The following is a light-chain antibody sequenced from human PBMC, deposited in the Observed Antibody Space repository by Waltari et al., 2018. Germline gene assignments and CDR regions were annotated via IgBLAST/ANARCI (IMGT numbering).Light chain of an antibody. CDR1: HSIANY. CDR3: QQRSNWPLT. CDR2: DTS. V-gene: IGKV3-11*01. J-gene: IGKJ4*01. Sequence: EIVLTQSPATLSLSPGERATLSCRASHSIANYLAWYQQRPGQAPRLLIYDTSNRATGIPARFSGSGYETDFTLTISNLEPEDFGVYYCQQRSNWPLTFGGGTKVEIK.